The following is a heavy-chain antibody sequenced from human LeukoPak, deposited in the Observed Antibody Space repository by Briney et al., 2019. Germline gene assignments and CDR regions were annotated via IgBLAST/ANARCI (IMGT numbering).Heavy chain of an antibody. D-gene: IGHD3-22*01. CDR3: ARNWDDSRGYGFDY. J-gene: IGHJ4*02. V-gene: IGHV4-59*12. CDR2: ISYSGST. CDR1: GGSISNEY. Sequence: SETLSLTCTVSGGSISNEYWSWIRQPPGKGLEWIGYISYSGSTNYNPSLKSRVTISVDTSKNQFSLKLSSVTAADTAVYYCARNWDDSRGYGFDYWGKGTLVPVSS.